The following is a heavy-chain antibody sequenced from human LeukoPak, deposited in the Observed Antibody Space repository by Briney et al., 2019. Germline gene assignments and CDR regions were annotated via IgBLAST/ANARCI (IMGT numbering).Heavy chain of an antibody. J-gene: IGHJ4*02. CDR3: ARDRGYSTFDY. CDR2: MKEDGGEI. D-gene: IGHD4-23*01. Sequence: GGSLRLSCEASAFTFSSYWMSWVRQAPGKGLEWVANMKEDGGEINYVDSVKGRFTISRDDAKNSLFLQMNSLRVEDTAVYYCARDRGYSTFDYWGQGTLVTVSS. CDR1: AFTFSSYW. V-gene: IGHV3-7*01.